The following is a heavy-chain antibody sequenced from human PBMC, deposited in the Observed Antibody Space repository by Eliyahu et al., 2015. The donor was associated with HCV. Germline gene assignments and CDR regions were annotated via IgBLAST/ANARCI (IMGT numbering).Heavy chain of an antibody. Sequence: EVQLVESGGGLVQPGGSLRLSCAASGFIVSSDYMGWVRQAPGKGLEWVSVIYSGGSTYYADSVKGRFTLFRDNSKNTLYLQMNSLRAEDTAIYYCTRDAAYNSGWSYFDYWGQGTLVTVSS. CDR2: IYSGGST. J-gene: IGHJ4*02. D-gene: IGHD6-19*01. V-gene: IGHV3-66*01. CDR1: GFIVSSDY. CDR3: TRDAAYNSGWSYFDY.